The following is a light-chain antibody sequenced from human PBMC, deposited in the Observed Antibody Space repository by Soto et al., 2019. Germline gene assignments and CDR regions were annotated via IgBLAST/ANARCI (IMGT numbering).Light chain of an antibody. V-gene: IGKV3-20*01. Sequence: EIVLTQSPGTLSLSPGERATLSCRASQSVSSNLACYQQKPGQAPRLLIYGASTRATGIPARFSGSGSGTDFTLTISRLEPGDFALYYCQQYAFSPGSFGQGTKVDI. CDR2: GAS. CDR3: QQYAFSPGS. J-gene: IGKJ1*01. CDR1: QSVSSN.